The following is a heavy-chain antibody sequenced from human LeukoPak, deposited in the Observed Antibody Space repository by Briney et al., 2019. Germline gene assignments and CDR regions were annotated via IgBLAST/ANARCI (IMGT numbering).Heavy chain of an antibody. CDR1: GFTFSSYA. CDR2: ISGSGGST. Sequence: GGSLRLSCAASGFTFSSYAMSWVRQAPGKGLEWVSAISGSGGSTYYADSVKGRFTISRDNSKSTLYLQMNSLRAEDTAVYYCAKDPSYYDILTGYSDYWGQGTLVTVSS. CDR3: AKDPSYYDILTGYSDY. V-gene: IGHV3-23*01. J-gene: IGHJ4*02. D-gene: IGHD3-9*01.